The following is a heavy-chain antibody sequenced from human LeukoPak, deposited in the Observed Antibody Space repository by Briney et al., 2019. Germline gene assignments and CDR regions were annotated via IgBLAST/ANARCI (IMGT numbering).Heavy chain of an antibody. CDR2: MYSSGST. Sequence: SETLSLTCTVSSVSISTYYGSWIRQPPGKGLEWIGYMYSSGSTNYNPSLKSRVTISVGTSKNQFSLRLSSVTAADTAVYYCARGGVVIPASFDPWGQGTLVTVSS. CDR1: SVSISTYY. D-gene: IGHD2-2*01. CDR3: ARGGVVIPASFDP. V-gene: IGHV4-59*01. J-gene: IGHJ5*02.